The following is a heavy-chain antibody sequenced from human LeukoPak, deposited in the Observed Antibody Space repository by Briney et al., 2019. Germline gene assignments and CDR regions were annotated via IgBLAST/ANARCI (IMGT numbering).Heavy chain of an antibody. D-gene: IGHD3-9*01. CDR2: IYSGGST. CDR3: ASNPVRASGSYPIRYFDWYYYYYGMDV. CDR1: GFTVSSNY. Sequence: GGSLRLSRAASGFTVSSNYMSWVRQAPGKGLEWVSVIYSGGSTYYADSVKGRFTISRDNSKNTLYLQMNSLRAEDTAVYYCASNPVRASGSYPIRYFDWYYYYYGMDVRGQGTTVTVSS. V-gene: IGHV3-66*01. J-gene: IGHJ6*02.